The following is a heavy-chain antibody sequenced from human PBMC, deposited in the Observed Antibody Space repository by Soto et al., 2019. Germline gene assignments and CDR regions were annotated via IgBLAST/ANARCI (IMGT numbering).Heavy chain of an antibody. D-gene: IGHD6-25*01. CDR1: GGTFTTYT. Sequence: QVQLVQAGAEVRKPGSSVKVSCKTSGGTFTTYTIYWVRQAPGQGLEWMGRVIPLCGTTKYAQNFQDRVTITAEESTSTASLELSSLRSEDTAVYYCARRLDDRADAAFDVWGEGTAVTVSA. J-gene: IGHJ3*01. CDR3: ARRLDDRADAAFDV. V-gene: IGHV1-69*18. CDR2: VIPLCGTT.